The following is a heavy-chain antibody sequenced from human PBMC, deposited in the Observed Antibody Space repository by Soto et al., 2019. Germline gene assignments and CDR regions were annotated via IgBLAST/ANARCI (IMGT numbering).Heavy chain of an antibody. CDR2: IYHSGST. Sequence: SETLSLTCAVSGVSISSGGYSWSWIRQPPGKGLEWVGYIYHSGSTYYNPSLKSRVTISVDRSKNQFSLKLSSVTAADTAVYYCARSASTVTTLDYWGQGTLVTVSS. V-gene: IGHV4-30-2*01. CDR3: ARSASTVTTLDY. J-gene: IGHJ4*02. CDR1: GVSISSGGYS. D-gene: IGHD1-1*01.